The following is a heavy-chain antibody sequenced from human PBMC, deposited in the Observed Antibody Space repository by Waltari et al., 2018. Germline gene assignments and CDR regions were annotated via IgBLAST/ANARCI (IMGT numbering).Heavy chain of an antibody. D-gene: IGHD1-26*01. CDR1: GGSISSYY. J-gene: IGHJ4*02. V-gene: IGHV4-4*07. CDR3: ASGRYFVDY. CDR2: IYTSGST. Sequence: QVQLQESGPGLVKPSETLSLTCTVSGGSISSYYWSWIRQPAGKGLEWIGRIYTSGSTNSTPCIKPRVTMSVDTPKHQFPLKLRSVTAADPAVHYCASGRYFVDYWGQGTLVTVSS.